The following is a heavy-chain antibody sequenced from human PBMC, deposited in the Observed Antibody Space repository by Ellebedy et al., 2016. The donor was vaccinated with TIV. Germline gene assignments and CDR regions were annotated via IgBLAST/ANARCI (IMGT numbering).Heavy chain of an antibody. CDR2: IYYSRST. CDR1: GGSISSYY. Sequence: MPSETLSLTCTVSGGSISSYYWSWIRQPPGKGLEWIGYIYYSRSTNYNPSLKSRVTISVDTSKNQFSLKLSSVTAADTAVYYCAREGNWFDPWGQGTLVTVSS. CDR3: AREGNWFDP. J-gene: IGHJ5*02. V-gene: IGHV4-59*01.